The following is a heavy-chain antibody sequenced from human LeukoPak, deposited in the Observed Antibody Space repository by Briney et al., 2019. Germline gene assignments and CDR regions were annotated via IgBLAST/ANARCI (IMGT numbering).Heavy chain of an antibody. CDR3: AREGARAVVVPAAVFDY. Sequence: PGGSLRLSCAASGFTFSSYAMHWVRQAPGKGLEWVAVISYDGSNKYYADSVKGRFTISRDNSKNTLYLQMNSLRAEDTAVYYCAREGARAVVVPAAVFDYWGQGTLVTVSS. J-gene: IGHJ4*02. CDR1: GFTFSSYA. CDR2: ISYDGSNK. D-gene: IGHD2-2*01. V-gene: IGHV3-30*04.